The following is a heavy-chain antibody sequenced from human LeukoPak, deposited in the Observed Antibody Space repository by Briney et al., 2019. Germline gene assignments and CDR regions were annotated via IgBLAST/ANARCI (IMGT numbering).Heavy chain of an antibody. CDR1: GFIFSSYA. J-gene: IGHJ4*02. V-gene: IGHV3-30-3*01. Sequence: GGSLRLSCAASGFIFSSYAMQWVRQAPGKGLEWVAVISNDGSGKYYVDSVKGRFTISRDNSKNTLYLQMNSLRAEDTAVYYCAKDGGVAVAGTFDYWGQGTLVTVS. CDR2: ISNDGSGK. CDR3: AKDGGVAVAGTFDY. D-gene: IGHD6-19*01.